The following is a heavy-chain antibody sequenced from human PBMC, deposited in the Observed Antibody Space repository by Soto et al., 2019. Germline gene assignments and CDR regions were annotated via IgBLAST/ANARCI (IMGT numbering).Heavy chain of an antibody. D-gene: IGHD3-10*01. CDR3: ARQRLYGSGSYFDGF. J-gene: IGHJ4*02. V-gene: IGHV5-51*01. CDR1: GYSFTSYW. Sequence: PGESLKISCKGSGYSFTSYWIGWVRQMPGKGLEWMGIIYPGDSDTRYSPSFQGQVTISADKSISTAYLQWSSLKASDTAMYYCARQRLYGSGSYFDGFWGQGTLVTVSS. CDR2: IYPGDSDT.